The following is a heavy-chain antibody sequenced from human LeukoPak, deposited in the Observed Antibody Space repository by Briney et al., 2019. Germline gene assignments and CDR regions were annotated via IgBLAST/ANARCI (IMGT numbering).Heavy chain of an antibody. J-gene: IGHJ4*02. Sequence: GGSLRLSCAASGFTFSSYWMCWDRQIPGKGLEWVANIKQDGSETHYVDSVKGRFTISRDNSKNSLSLQMNSLRAEDTAVYYCARFSGLGSNWGRDYWGQGTLVTVSS. V-gene: IGHV3-7*05. CDR3: ARFSGLGSNWGRDY. D-gene: IGHD7-27*01. CDR1: GFTFSSYW. CDR2: IKQDGSET.